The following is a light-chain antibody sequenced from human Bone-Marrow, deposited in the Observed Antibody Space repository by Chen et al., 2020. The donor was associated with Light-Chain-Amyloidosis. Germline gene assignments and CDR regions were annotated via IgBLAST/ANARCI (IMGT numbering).Light chain of an antibody. CDR2: GAS. V-gene: IGKV3-15*01. CDR1: QSVGSN. CDR3: QQYDYWPPLT. Sequence: VMTQSPATLSVSPGERVTLSCRASQSVGSNLAWYQQRPGQAPRLLIYGASTRATGIPARFSGGGSGTEFTLTISSPQSEDFAVYYCQQYDYWPPLTFGAGTKVEMK. J-gene: IGKJ4*01.